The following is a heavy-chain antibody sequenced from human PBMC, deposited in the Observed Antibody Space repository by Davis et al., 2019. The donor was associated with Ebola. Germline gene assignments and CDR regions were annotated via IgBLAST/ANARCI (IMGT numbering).Heavy chain of an antibody. V-gene: IGHV3-53*05. CDR2: IYSGGST. D-gene: IGHD3-3*01. Sequence: GESLKISCAASGFTVSSNYMSWVRQAPGKGLEWVSVIYSGGSTYYADSVKGRFTISRDNSKNTLYLQMNSLRSEDTAVYYCARGGFWRTDNWFDPWGQGTLVTVSS. CDR3: ARGGFWRTDNWFDP. J-gene: IGHJ5*02. CDR1: GFTVSSNY.